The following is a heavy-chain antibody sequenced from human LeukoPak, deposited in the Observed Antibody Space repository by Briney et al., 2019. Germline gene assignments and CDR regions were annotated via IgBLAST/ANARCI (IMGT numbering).Heavy chain of an antibody. CDR2: ISYDGSNK. V-gene: IGHV3-30*12. CDR3: ARLEDYSNSVGDYTTFFLDY. Sequence: GGSLRLSCAASGFTFSSYGMHWVRQAPGKGLEWVAVISYDGSNKYYADSVKGRFTISRDNSKNTLYLQLNNLRAEDTAVYYCARLEDYSNSVGDYTTFFLDYWGQGTLVTVSS. J-gene: IGHJ4*02. D-gene: IGHD3-22*01. CDR1: GFTFSSYG.